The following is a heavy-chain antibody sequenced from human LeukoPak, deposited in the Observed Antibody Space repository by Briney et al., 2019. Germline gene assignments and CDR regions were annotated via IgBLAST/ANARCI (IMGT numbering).Heavy chain of an antibody. V-gene: IGHV3-7*01. CDR3: AKDKLYFYYYMDV. Sequence: GGSLRLSCAASGFTFSSYWMSWVRQAPGKGLEWVANIKQDGSEKYYVDSVKGRFTISRDNSKNTLYLQMNSLRVEDTAVYFCAKDKLYFYYYMDVWGKGTTVTVS. J-gene: IGHJ6*03. CDR2: IKQDGSEK. CDR1: GFTFSSYW.